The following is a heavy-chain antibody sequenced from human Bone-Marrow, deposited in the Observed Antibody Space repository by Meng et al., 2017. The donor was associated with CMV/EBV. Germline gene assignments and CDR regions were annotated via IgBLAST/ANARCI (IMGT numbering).Heavy chain of an antibody. D-gene: IGHD5-18*01. CDR1: GFTFSSYA. CDR3: ARFRSAGYSYGYGRYFAD. V-gene: IGHV3-30*04. CDR2: ISYDGSNK. J-gene: IGHJ4*01. Sequence: GESLKISCAASGFTFSSYAMHWVRQAPGKGLEWVAVISYDGSNKYYADSVKGRFTISRDNSKNTLYLQMNSLRAEDTAVYYCARFRSAGYSYGYGRYFADWGHGTRVTCSS.